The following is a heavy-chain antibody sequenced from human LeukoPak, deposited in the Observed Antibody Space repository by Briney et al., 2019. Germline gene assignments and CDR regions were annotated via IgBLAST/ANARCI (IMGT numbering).Heavy chain of an antibody. J-gene: IGHJ3*01. CDR1: GFTFSLYA. CDR3: ARGHRSSWSDAFDV. D-gene: IGHD6-13*01. V-gene: IGHV3-64*02. CDR2: ISNGGDST. Sequence: GGSLRLSCAASGFTFSLYAMHWVRQAPGKGLEHVSTISNGGDSTFYADSVKGRFTISRDISKKMLFLQMGSLRAEDMAVYYCARGHRSSWSDAFDVWGQGIMVTVSS.